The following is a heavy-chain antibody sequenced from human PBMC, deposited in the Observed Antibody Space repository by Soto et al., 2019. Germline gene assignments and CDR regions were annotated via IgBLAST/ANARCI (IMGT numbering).Heavy chain of an antibody. J-gene: IGHJ4*02. CDR3: AKDLEGLWFGELFPPDY. Sequence: GGSLRLSCAASGFTFSSYAMSWVRQAPGKGLEWVSAISGSGGSTYYADSVKGRFTISRDNSKNTLYLQMNSLRAEDTAVYYCAKDLEGLWFGELFPPDYWGQGTLVTVSS. CDR2: ISGSGGST. D-gene: IGHD3-10*01. CDR1: GFTFSSYA. V-gene: IGHV3-23*01.